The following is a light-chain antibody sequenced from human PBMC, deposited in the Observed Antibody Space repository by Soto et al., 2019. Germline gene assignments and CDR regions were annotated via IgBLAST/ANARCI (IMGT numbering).Light chain of an antibody. CDR1: QTISSW. CDR2: KAS. V-gene: IGKV1-5*03. CDR3: QHHNSYSEA. Sequence: DIQMTQSPSTLSGSVGDRVTITCRASQTISSWSAWYQQKPGKAPKLLIYKASTLKSGVPSRFSGSGSGTEFTLTISSLQPYDFATYDGQHHNSYSEAFGQGTKVDIK. J-gene: IGKJ1*01.